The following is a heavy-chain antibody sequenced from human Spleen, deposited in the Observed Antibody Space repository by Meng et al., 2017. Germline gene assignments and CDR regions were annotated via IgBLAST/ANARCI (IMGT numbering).Heavy chain of an antibody. Sequence: GESLKISCAASGFTFSSYWMSWVRQAPGKGLEWVANIKQDGSEKYYVDSVKGRFTISRDNAKNSLYLQMNSLRAEDTALYYCATHPSGYSSSGGGYWGQGTLVTVSS. D-gene: IGHD6-13*01. CDR3: ATHPSGYSSSGGGY. CDR2: IKQDGSEK. CDR1: GFTFSSYW. V-gene: IGHV3-7*03. J-gene: IGHJ4*02.